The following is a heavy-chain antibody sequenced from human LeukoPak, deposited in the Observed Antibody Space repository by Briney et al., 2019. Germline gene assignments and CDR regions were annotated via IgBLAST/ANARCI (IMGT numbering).Heavy chain of an antibody. J-gene: IGHJ4*02. V-gene: IGHV4-59*08. CDR1: GGSISSYY. D-gene: IGHD3-10*01. CDR2: IYYSGST. CDR3: ARLKLSFGESLYYFDY. Sequence: SETLSLTCTVSGGSISSYYWSWIRQPPGKGLEWIGYIYYSGSTNYNPSLKSRVTISVDTSKNQFSLKLSSVTAADTAVYYCARLKLSFGESLYYFDYWGQGTLVTVSS.